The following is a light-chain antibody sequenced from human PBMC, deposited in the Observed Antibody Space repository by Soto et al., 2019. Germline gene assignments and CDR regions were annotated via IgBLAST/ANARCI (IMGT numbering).Light chain of an antibody. CDR1: QKISTS. V-gene: IGKV1-39*01. CDR2: AAS. Sequence: DIQMTQSPSSLSASLGDRVIITCRASQKISTSLNWFQQKPGKAPKLLIFAASNLEDGVPSRSSGGGSGTGFTLTISSVQPEDFATYYCQQSYSIPTFGQGTKVDIK. CDR3: QQSYSIPT. J-gene: IGKJ1*01.